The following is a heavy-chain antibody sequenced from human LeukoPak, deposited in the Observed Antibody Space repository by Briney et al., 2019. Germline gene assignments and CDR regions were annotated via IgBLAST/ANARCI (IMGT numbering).Heavy chain of an antibody. CDR2: INHSGST. J-gene: IGHJ5*02. CDR1: GGSFSGYY. V-gene: IGHV4-34*01. Sequence: ETLSLTCAVYGGSFSGYYWSWIRQPPGKGLEWIGEINHSGSTNYNPSLKSRVTISVDTSKNQFSLKLSSVTAADTAVYYCARGRGYRAQNWFDPWGQGTLVTVSS. CDR3: ARGRGYRAQNWFDP. D-gene: IGHD6-13*01.